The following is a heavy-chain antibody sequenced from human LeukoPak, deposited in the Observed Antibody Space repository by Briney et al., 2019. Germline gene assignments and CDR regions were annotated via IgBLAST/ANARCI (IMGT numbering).Heavy chain of an antibody. Sequence: SETLSLTCTVSGGSISSSSYYRGWIRQPPGKGLEWIGSIYYSGSTYYNPSLKSRVTISVDTSKNQFSLKLSSVTAADTAVYYCAREVRSGWYEYYFDYWGQGTLVTVSS. CDR3: AREVRSGWYEYYFDY. V-gene: IGHV4-39*07. CDR1: GGSISSSSYY. J-gene: IGHJ4*02. D-gene: IGHD6-19*01. CDR2: IYYSGST.